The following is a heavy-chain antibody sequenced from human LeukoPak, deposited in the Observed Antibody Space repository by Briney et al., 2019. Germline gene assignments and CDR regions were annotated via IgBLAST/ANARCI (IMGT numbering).Heavy chain of an antibody. CDR2: ISGGGNTT. D-gene: IGHD4-17*01. Sequence: GGSLRLSCEVSGITFNTYAMSWFRQAPGRGLNWVSGISGGGNTTYYTDSVKGRFAIYRDNSRNTLYLQMNSLRAEETAVYFCAKGWATVPNDYWGQGTLVTVSS. CDR3: AKGWATVPNDY. V-gene: IGHV3-23*01. CDR1: GITFNTYA. J-gene: IGHJ4*02.